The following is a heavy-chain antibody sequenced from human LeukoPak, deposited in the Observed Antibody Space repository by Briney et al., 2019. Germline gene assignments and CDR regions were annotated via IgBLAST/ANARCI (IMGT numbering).Heavy chain of an antibody. CDR3: AKDWGSGGWYNYFDP. J-gene: IGHJ5*02. CDR2: IAYHGNTE. D-gene: IGHD6-19*01. Sequence: PGESLRLSWAVSGCTISSHCMHWVREAPCKGPEWVAMIAYHGNTEYYGDSVKGRFTISRGNSKNTLYLQMDSLRAEDTAVYHCAKDWGSGGWYNYFDPWGQGTLVTVSS. CDR1: GCTISSHC. V-gene: IGHV3-30*18.